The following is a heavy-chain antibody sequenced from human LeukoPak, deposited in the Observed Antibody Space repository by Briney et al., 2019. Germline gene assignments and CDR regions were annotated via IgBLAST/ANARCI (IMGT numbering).Heavy chain of an antibody. Sequence: GGSLRLSCAASGFTFSSYSMNWVRQAPGKGLEWVSSISSSSSYIYYADSVKGRFTISRDNAKNSLYLQMNSLGAEDTAVYYCARGVGATHFDYWGQGTLVTVSS. V-gene: IGHV3-21*01. CDR1: GFTFSSYS. D-gene: IGHD1-26*01. CDR3: ARGVGATHFDY. CDR2: ISSSSSYI. J-gene: IGHJ4*02.